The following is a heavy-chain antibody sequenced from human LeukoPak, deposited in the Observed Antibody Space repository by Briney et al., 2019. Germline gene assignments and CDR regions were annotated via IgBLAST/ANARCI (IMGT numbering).Heavy chain of an antibody. CDR3: ASVYSGYDEYDAFDI. Sequence: GASVKVSCKVSGYTLTELSMHWVRQAPGKGLEWMGGFDPEDGETIYAQKFQGRVTMTEDTSTDTAYMELSSLRSEDTAVYYCASVYSGYDEYDAFDIWGQGTMVTVSS. V-gene: IGHV1-24*01. CDR2: FDPEDGET. CDR1: GYTLTELS. D-gene: IGHD5-12*01. J-gene: IGHJ3*02.